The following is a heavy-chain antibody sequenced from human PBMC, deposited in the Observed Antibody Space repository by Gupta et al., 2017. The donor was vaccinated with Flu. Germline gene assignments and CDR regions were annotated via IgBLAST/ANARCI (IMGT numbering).Heavy chain of an antibody. Sequence: QVQLQESGPGLVKPSQTLSLTCTVSGGSISSGGYYWSWIRQHPGKGLEWIGYIYYSGRTYYTPALKSRVTISVEKYKKQFSLKLTSVTAAETDGYYCARGAIASTEGLGNWFEPCGQVTLVTVSS. V-gene: IGHV4-31*03. J-gene: IGHJ5*02. D-gene: IGHD2-2*02. CDR1: GGSISSGGYY. CDR3: ARGAIASTEGLGNWFEP. CDR2: IYYSGRT.